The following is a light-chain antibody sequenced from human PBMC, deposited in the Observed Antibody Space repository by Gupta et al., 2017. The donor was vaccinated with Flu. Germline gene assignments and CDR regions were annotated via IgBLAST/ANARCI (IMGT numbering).Light chain of an antibody. CDR1: SSNIGSNT. V-gene: IGLV1-44*01. CDR3: AAWDDSLNGVV. J-gene: IGLJ2*01. Sequence: QSVPTQPPSASGTPGQRVTISCSGSSSNIGSNTVNWYQQLPGTAPKLLIYSNNQRPSGVPDRFSGSKSGTSASLAIRGLQSEDEANYYCAAWDDSLNGVVFGGGTKLTVL. CDR2: SNN.